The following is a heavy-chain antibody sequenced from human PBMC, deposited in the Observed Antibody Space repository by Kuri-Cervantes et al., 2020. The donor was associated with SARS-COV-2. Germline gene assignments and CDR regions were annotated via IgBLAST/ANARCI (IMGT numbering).Heavy chain of an antibody. CDR1: GYTFTGYY. D-gene: IGHD3-22*01. V-gene: IGHV1-2*04. CDR2: INPNSGGT. Sequence: ASVKVSCKASGYTFTGYYMHWVRQAPGQGLEWMGWINPNSGGTNYAQKFQGWVTMTRDTSISTVYMELSRLRSDDTAVYYCARDLDGYYYARSGYYFGRAPPKHWHFDLWGRGTLVTVSS. CDR3: ARDLDGYYYARSGYYFGRAPPKHWHFDL. J-gene: IGHJ2*01.